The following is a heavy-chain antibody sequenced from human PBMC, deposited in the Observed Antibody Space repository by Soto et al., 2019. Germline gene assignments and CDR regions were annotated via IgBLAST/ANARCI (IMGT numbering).Heavy chain of an antibody. CDR1: GFTFSNYA. V-gene: IGHV3-23*01. Sequence: EVQLLESGGGLVQPEGSLRLSCAASGFTFSNYAMTWVRQAPGKGLECVSTISGSGGSTYYADSVKGRFTISRDNSDNTLFLQMNSLRADDTAVYYCARHYYDASGTYPPPANWGRGTLVTVSS. D-gene: IGHD3-10*01. CDR3: ARHYYDASGTYPPPAN. CDR2: ISGSGGST. J-gene: IGHJ1*01.